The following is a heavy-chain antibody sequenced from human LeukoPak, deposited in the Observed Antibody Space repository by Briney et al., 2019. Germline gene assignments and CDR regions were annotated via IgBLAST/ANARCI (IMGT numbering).Heavy chain of an antibody. D-gene: IGHD3-10*01. V-gene: IGHV4-30-2*01. CDR1: GGSISSGGYS. J-gene: IGHJ5*02. CDR3: ARGGSYFPNWFDP. Sequence: SQTLSLTCAVSGGSISSGGYSWSWIRQPPGKGLEWIGYIYHSGSTYYNPSLKSRVTISVDRSKNQFSLKLSPVTAADTAVYYCARGGSYFPNWFDPWGQGTLVTVSS. CDR2: IYHSGST.